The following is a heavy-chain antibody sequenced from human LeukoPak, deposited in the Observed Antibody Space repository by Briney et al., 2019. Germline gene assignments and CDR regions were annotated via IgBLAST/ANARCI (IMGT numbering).Heavy chain of an antibody. CDR1: GFTFSSYG. J-gene: IGHJ4*02. V-gene: IGHV3-30*18. CDR3: AKVGALKGGPTDH. D-gene: IGHD3-16*01. Sequence: GRSLRLSCAASGFTFSSYGMHWVRQAPGKGLEWVAVISYDGSNKYYADSVKGRFTISRDNSKNTLYLQMNSLRAEDTAVYYCAKVGALKGGPTDHWGQGTLVTVSS. CDR2: ISYDGSNK.